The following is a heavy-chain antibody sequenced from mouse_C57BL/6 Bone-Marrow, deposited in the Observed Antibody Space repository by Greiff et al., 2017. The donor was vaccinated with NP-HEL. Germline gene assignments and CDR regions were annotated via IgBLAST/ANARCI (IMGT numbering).Heavy chain of an antibody. Sequence: QVQLQQPGAELVKPGASVKLSCKASGYTFTSYWMPWVKQRPGQGLEWIGMIHPNSGSTNYNEKFKSKATLTVDKSSSTAYMQLSSLTSEDSAVYYCARIYYYWYFDVWGTGTTVTVAS. J-gene: IGHJ1*03. CDR2: IHPNSGST. V-gene: IGHV1-64*01. CDR1: GYTFTSYW. CDR3: ARIYYYWYFDV. D-gene: IGHD2-1*01.